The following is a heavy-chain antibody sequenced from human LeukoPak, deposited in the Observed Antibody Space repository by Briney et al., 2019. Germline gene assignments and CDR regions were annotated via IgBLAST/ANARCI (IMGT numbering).Heavy chain of an antibody. CDR1: GGTFSSYA. J-gene: IGHJ4*02. D-gene: IGHD6-13*01. CDR3: ARDLISASIAAAHFDY. CDR2: IIPILGIA. V-gene: IGHV1-69*04. Sequence: ASVEVSCKASGGTFSSYAISWVRQAPGQGLEWMGRIIPILGIANYAQKFQGRVTITADKFTSTAYMELSSLRSEDTAVYYCARDLISASIAAAHFDYWGQGTLVTVSS.